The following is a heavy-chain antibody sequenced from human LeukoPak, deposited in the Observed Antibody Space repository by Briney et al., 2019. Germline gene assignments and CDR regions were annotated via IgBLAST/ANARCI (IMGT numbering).Heavy chain of an antibody. CDR3: AREDNVWNLLYNYYMDV. J-gene: IGHJ6*03. CDR1: GFIFSDYY. D-gene: IGHD1-1*01. CDR2: IDVRGNSI. Sequence: GGSLRLSCAASGFIFSDYYMTWIRQAPGKGLEWVAHIDVRGNSILYADSVKGRFTISRDSAKNSLYLQMNSLRAEDTAVYYCAREDNVWNLLYNYYMDVWGKGTTVTVSS. V-gene: IGHV3-11*01.